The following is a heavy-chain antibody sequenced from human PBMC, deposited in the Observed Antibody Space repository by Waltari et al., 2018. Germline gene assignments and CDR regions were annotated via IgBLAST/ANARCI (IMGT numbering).Heavy chain of an antibody. CDR3: ASGVKSRHGYPAEDY. J-gene: IGHJ4*02. CDR1: GGTFSSYT. Sequence: QVQLVQSGAEVKKPGSSVKVSCKASGGTFSSYTISWVRQAPGQGLEWMGRIIPILGIANYAQKFQGRVTITADKSTSTAYMELSSLRSEDTAVYYCASGVKSRHGYPAEDYWGQGTLVTVSS. D-gene: IGHD5-12*01. CDR2: IIPILGIA. V-gene: IGHV1-69*02.